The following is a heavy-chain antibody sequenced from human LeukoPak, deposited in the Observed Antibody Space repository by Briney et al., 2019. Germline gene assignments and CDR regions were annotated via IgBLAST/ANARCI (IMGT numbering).Heavy chain of an antibody. Sequence: ASQTLSLTCAISGDSVSSNSAAWNWIRQSPSRGLEWLGRTYYRSKWYNDYAVSVKGRITINPDTSKNQFSLQLNSVTPEDTAVYYCATSSAAGTYSSFDYWGQGTLVTVSS. CDR1: GDSVSSNSAA. V-gene: IGHV6-1*01. CDR2: TYYRSKWYN. CDR3: ATSSAAGTYSSFDY. D-gene: IGHD6-13*01. J-gene: IGHJ4*02.